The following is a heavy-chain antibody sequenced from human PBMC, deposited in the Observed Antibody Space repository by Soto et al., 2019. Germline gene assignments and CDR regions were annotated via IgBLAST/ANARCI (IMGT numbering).Heavy chain of an antibody. Sequence: QVHLVPSGAEVKKPGASVKVSCKGSGYTFTSYGITWVRQAPGQGLEWMGWISAHNGNTDYAQKLQGRVTVTRDTSTSKAYMELRSLRSDVTAVYYCARGRYGDYWGQGALVTVSS. J-gene: IGHJ4*02. D-gene: IGHD1-1*01. CDR3: ARGRYGDY. CDR2: ISAHNGNT. V-gene: IGHV1-18*01. CDR1: GYTFTSYG.